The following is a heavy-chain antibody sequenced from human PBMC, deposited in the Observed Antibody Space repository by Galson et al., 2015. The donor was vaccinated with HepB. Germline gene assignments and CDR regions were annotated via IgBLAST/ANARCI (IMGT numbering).Heavy chain of an antibody. CDR3: VRNVYETGWFDT. Sequence: SVKVSCKASGYIFTSYDINWVRQATGQGLEWLGWMHPNNGETGYAQKFQGRLTMTRSTSMNTAYMELTSLTSEDTAVYYCVRNVYETGWFDTWGQGTLVTGS. J-gene: IGHJ5*02. D-gene: IGHD5/OR15-5a*01. CDR2: MHPNNGET. CDR1: GYIFTSYD. V-gene: IGHV1-8*01.